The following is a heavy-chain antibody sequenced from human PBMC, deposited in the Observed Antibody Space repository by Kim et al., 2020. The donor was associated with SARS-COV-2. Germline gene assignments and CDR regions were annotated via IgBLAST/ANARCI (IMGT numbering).Heavy chain of an antibody. D-gene: IGHD6-6*01. V-gene: IGHV4-59*01. J-gene: IGHJ3*02. CDR3: ARDSIAARPGNAFDI. Sequence: PSLKGRVTISVDTSKNQFSLKLSSVTAADTAVYYCARDSIAARPGNAFDIWGQGTMVTVSS.